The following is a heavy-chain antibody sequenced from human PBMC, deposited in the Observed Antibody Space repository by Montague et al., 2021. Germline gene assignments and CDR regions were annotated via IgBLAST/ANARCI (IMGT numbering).Heavy chain of an antibody. V-gene: IGHV4-31*03. Sequence: TLSLTCTVSGGSISSGDYYWIWIRQLPGKDLVWIGYIFDSGNTYYNPSLKSRVTISVDTSKNQFYLKLSSATAADTAVYYCARAEDYYGSGSYLGFDYWGQGTLVTVSS. CDR2: IFDSGNT. J-gene: IGHJ4*02. CDR3: ARAEDYYGSGSYLGFDY. D-gene: IGHD3-10*01. CDR1: GGSISSGDYY.